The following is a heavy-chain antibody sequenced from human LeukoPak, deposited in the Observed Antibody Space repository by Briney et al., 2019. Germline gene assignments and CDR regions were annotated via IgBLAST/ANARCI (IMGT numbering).Heavy chain of an antibody. D-gene: IGHD3-3*01. CDR3: ARDRRYYDFCGPDY. CDR2: ISGSGGST. J-gene: IGHJ4*02. CDR1: GFTFTSYA. Sequence: QPGGSLRLSCAASGFTFTSYAMSWVRQAPGKGLEWVSAISGSGGSTYYADSVKGRFTISRDNSKNTLYLQMNSLRAEDTAVYYCARDRRYYDFCGPDYWGQGTLATVSS. V-gene: IGHV3-23*01.